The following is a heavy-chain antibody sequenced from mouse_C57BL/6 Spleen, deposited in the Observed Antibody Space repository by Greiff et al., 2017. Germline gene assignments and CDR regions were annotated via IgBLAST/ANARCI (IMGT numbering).Heavy chain of an antibody. Sequence: VQLVESGPGLVAPSPSLTLTCTASGFSLTSYAMSWVRQPPGKGLEWLGAIWTGGGTNYNSALNTGLSISKDNSKSQVFLKMNSLQTDDTARYYCASNNDYSNYLDYWGQGTTLTVSA. V-gene: IGHV2-9-1*01. CDR1: GFSLTSYA. CDR2: IWTGGGT. J-gene: IGHJ2*01. D-gene: IGHD2-5*01. CDR3: ASNNDYSNYLDY.